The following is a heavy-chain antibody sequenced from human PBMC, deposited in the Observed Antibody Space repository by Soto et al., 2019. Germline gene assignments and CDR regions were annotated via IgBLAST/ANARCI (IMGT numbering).Heavy chain of an antibody. Sequence: SQTLSLTCAITGDSVSSNSAGWSWVRQSPSRGLEWLGRTYYRSKWYYEYAVSVRGRITINPDTSKNQYSLQLNSVTPEDTAVYFCARGEQYSGRVFDYWGQGTLVTVSS. CDR1: GDSVSSNSAG. D-gene: IGHD1-26*01. CDR2: TYYRSKWYY. V-gene: IGHV6-1*01. J-gene: IGHJ4*01. CDR3: ARGEQYSGRVFDY.